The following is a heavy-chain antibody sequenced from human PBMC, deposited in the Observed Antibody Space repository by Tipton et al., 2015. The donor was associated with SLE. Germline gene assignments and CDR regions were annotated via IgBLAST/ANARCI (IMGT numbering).Heavy chain of an antibody. D-gene: IGHD3-3*01. J-gene: IGHJ4*02. CDR3: ARLSPLTRLRFLEWLLFDY. V-gene: IGHV4-4*09. CDR1: GGSFSGYY. CDR2: IYTSGGT. Sequence: TLSLTCAVYGGSFSGYYWSWIRQPPGKGLEWIGYIYTSGGTNYNPSLKSRVTISVDTSKNQFSLKLSSVTAADTAVYYCARLSPLTRLRFLEWLLFDYWGQGTLVTVSS.